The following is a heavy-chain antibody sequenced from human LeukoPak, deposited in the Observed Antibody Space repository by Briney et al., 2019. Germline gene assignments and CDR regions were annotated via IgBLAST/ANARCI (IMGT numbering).Heavy chain of an antibody. D-gene: IGHD5-12*01. CDR1: GFIFSDYG. Sequence: PGGSLRLSCSVSGFIFSDYGMHWVRQAPGKGLEWVSFISNNGSNKFYAESVKGRFTISRDNSKNTLYLQMNSLRAEDTAVYYCAKGHMVADSWTLYYFDYWGQGTLVTVSS. V-gene: IGHV3-30*18. J-gene: IGHJ4*02. CDR3: AKGHMVADSWTLYYFDY. CDR2: ISNNGSNK.